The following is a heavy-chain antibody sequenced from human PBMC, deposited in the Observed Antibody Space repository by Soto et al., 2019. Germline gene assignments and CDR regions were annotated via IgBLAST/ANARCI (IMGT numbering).Heavy chain of an antibody. CDR3: AGLVPSTAHYYYGMDV. CDR1: GGTFSSYA. CDR2: IIPIFGTA. D-gene: IGHD2-2*01. V-gene: IGHV1-69*13. J-gene: IGHJ6*02. Sequence: GASVKVSCKASGGTFSSYAISWVRQAPGQGLEWMGGIIPIFGTANYAQKFQGRVTITADESTSTAYMELSSLRSEDTAVYYCAGLVPSTAHYYYGMDVWGQGTTVTVSS.